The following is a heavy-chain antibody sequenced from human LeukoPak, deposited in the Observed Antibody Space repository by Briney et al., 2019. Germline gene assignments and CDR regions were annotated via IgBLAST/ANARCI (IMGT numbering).Heavy chain of an antibody. CDR3: ARDRHKYNYDGSGYPPY. D-gene: IGHD3-22*01. V-gene: IGHV4-39*07. CDR2: IYYSGST. CDR1: GGSISSSSYY. J-gene: IGHJ4*02. Sequence: SETLSLTCTVSGGSISSSSYYWGWIRQPPGKGLEWIGNIYYSGSTYYNPSLKSRVTISVDTSKNQFSLKLSSVTAADTAVYYCARDRHKYNYDGSGYPPYWGQGTLVTVSS.